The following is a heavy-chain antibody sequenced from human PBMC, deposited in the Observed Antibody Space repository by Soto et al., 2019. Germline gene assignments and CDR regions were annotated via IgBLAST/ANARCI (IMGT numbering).Heavy chain of an antibody. Sequence: SVKVSCKASGGTFSSYAISWVRQAPGQGLEWMGGIIPIFGTANYAQKFQGRVTITADESTSTAYMELSSLRSEDTAVYYCARGHVVVVAASYYGMDVWGQGTTVTVSS. CDR1: GGTFSSYA. CDR2: IIPIFGTA. V-gene: IGHV1-69*13. D-gene: IGHD2-15*01. CDR3: ARGHVVVVAASYYGMDV. J-gene: IGHJ6*02.